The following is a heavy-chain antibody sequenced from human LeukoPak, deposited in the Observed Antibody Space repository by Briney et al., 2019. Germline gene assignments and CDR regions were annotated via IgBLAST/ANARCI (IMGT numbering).Heavy chain of an antibody. CDR3: APLAVTGREFDY. V-gene: IGHV3-23*01. Sequence: PGGSLRLSCAASGFIFSTYGMSWVRQAPGKGLEWVSSVSDTGGTTYYADSVKGRFTISRDNAKNTLYLQMNSLRAEDTAVYYCAPLAVTGREFDYWGQGTLATVSS. J-gene: IGHJ4*02. CDR1: GFIFSTYG. CDR2: VSDTGGTT. D-gene: IGHD6-19*01.